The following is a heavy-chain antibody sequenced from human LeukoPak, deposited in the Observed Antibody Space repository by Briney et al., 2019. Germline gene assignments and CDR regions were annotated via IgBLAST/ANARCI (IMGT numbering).Heavy chain of an antibody. Sequence: ASVTVSCKASGYTFTGYYMHWVRQAPGQGLELMGWINPNSGGTNYAQKFQGRVTMTRDTSISTAYMELSRLRSDGTAVYYCARPHVYYDFWSGSYPLDYWGQGTLVTVSS. CDR1: GYTFTGYY. V-gene: IGHV1-2*02. CDR3: ARPHVYYDFWSGSYPLDY. CDR2: INPNSGGT. D-gene: IGHD3-3*01. J-gene: IGHJ4*02.